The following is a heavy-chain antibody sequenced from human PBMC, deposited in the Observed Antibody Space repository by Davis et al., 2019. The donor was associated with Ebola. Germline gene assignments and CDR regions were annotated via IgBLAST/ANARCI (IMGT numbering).Heavy chain of an antibody. CDR3: ARDGAKWELLLSADY. D-gene: IGHD1-26*01. Sequence: GESLKISCAASGFTFSSYWMHWXXXXXXXXXXXXXRINSDWISTRYADSVKGRFTISRDNSKNTLYLQMNSLRAEDTAVYYCARDGAKWELLLSADYWGQGTLVTVSS. J-gene: IGHJ4*02. CDR1: GFTFSSYW. V-gene: IGHV3-74*01. CDR2: INSDWIST.